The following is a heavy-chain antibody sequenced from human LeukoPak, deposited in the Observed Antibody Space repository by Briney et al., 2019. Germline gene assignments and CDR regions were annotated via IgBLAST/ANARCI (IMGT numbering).Heavy chain of an antibody. J-gene: IGHJ5*02. CDR2: INSDGSST. D-gene: IGHD6-19*01. CDR1: GFTFSSYW. V-gene: IGHV3-74*01. Sequence: PGGSLRLSCAVSGFTFSSYWMHWVRQAPGKGLVWVSRINSDGSSTSYADSVKGRFTISRDNAKNTLYLQMNSLRAEDTAVYYCASLYSSGWPDNWFDPWGQGTLVTVSS. CDR3: ASLYSSGWPDNWFDP.